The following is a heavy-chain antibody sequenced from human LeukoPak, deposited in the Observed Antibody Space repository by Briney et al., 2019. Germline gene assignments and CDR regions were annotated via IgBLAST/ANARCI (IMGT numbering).Heavy chain of an antibody. J-gene: IGHJ6*02. CDR1: GGSIIDVNSY. CDR2: VFHNGAT. V-gene: IGHV4-39*01. D-gene: IGHD3-16*01. CDR3: ARRGFGYSVDV. Sequence: SETLSLTCTVSGGSIIDVNSYWTWIRQPPGKGLEWIASVFHNGATYYIPTLRSRLTISVDSSNKEFTLRLSSVTAADSAVYFCARRGFGYSVDVWGQETMVTVSS.